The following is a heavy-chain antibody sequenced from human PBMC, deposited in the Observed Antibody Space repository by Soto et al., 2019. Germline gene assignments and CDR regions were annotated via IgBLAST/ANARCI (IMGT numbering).Heavy chain of an antibody. Sequence: PSETLSLTCAVSGGSISSSNWWSWVRQPPGRGLEWIGEIYHSGSTNYNPSLKSRVTISVDKSKNQFSLKLSSVTAADTAVYYCARTGSYYYYYGMDVWGQGTTVTVSS. J-gene: IGHJ6*02. V-gene: IGHV4-4*02. CDR2: IYHSGST. CDR1: GGSISSSNW. CDR3: ARTGSYYYYYGMDV. D-gene: IGHD3-10*01.